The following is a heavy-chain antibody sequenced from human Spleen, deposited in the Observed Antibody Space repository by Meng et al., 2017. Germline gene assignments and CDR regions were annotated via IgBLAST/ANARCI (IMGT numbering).Heavy chain of an antibody. D-gene: IGHD1-26*01. CDR1: GFTFSNYT. J-gene: IGHJ4*02. CDR2: ISSSSTYI. V-gene: IGHV3-21*01. CDR3: AREGPQGARELQTGYFDY. Sequence: GESLKISCAASGFTFSNYTMNWVRQAPGKGLEWVSFISSSSTYIYYADSVKGRFTVSRDNAKSSLYLQMNSLRAEDTAVYYCAREGPQGARELQTGYFDYWGQGTLVTVSS.